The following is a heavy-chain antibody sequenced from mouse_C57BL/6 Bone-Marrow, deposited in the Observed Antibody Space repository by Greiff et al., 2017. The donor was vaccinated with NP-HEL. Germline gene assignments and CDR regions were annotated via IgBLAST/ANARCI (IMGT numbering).Heavy chain of an antibody. Sequence: QVQLQQSGAELMKPGASVKLSCKATGYTFTGYWIEWVKQRPGHGLEWIGEILPGSGSTTYNEKFKGKATFTADTSSNTAYMQLSSLTTEDSAIYYCARGGYGEVYFDYWGQGTTLTVSS. CDR3: ARGGYGEVYFDY. CDR1: GYTFTGYW. J-gene: IGHJ2*01. V-gene: IGHV1-9*01. CDR2: ILPGSGST. D-gene: IGHD1-2*01.